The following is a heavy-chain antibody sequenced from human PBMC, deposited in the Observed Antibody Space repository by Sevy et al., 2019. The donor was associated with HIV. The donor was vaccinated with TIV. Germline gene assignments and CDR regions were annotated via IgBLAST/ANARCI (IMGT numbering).Heavy chain of an antibody. CDR2: ISPRSGGT. J-gene: IGHJ4*02. Sequence: ASVKVSCKGSGYTFSDYYMHWVRQAPGQGLEWMGWISPRSGGTNYAPKFRDRVTMTMDTSISTAYMELSRLTSDDTAVYYCAGWDYYDILTGSDSFDYWGQGTLVTVSS. V-gene: IGHV1-2*02. CDR1: GYTFSDYY. D-gene: IGHD3-9*01. CDR3: AGWDYYDILTGSDSFDY.